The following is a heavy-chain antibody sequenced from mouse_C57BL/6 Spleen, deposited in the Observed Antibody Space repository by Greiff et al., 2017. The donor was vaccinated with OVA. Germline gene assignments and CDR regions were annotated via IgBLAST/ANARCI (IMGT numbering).Heavy chain of an antibody. V-gene: IGHV1-55*01. CDR1: GYTFTSYW. Sequence: QVQLQQPGAELVKPGASVKMSCTASGYTFTSYWITWVKQRPGQGLEWIGDIYPGSGSTNYNEKFKSKATLTVDTSSSTAYMQLSSLTSEDSAVYYCARGITTVVEDAYWGQGTLVTVSA. J-gene: IGHJ3*01. D-gene: IGHD1-1*01. CDR2: IYPGSGST. CDR3: ARGITTVVEDAY.